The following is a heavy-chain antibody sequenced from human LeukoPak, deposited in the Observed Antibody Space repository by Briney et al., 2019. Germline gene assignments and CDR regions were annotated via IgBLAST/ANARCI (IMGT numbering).Heavy chain of an antibody. CDR1: GGSFSGYY. V-gene: IGHV4-34*01. CDR3: ARGYGTVDY. D-gene: IGHD4-17*01. CDR2: IKHSGST. Sequence: SETLSLTCAVYGGSFSGYYWSWIRQPPGKGLQGIGEIKHSGSTNYNPSLKSRVTISVDTSKNQFSPKLSSVPAGDTAVYYCARGYGTVDYWGQGSLVTVSS. J-gene: IGHJ4*02.